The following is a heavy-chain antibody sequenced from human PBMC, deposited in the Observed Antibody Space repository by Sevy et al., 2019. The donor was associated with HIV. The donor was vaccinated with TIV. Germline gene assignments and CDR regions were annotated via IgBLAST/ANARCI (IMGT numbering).Heavy chain of an antibody. CDR3: ARDPLGDGMDV. CDR1: GFTVSSNY. J-gene: IGHJ6*02. CDR2: IYSGGST. V-gene: IGHV3-53*01. Sequence: GESLKISCAASGFTVSSNYMSWVRQAPGKGLEWVSVIYSGGSTYYADSVKGRFTISRDNSKNTLYLQMNSLRAEDTAVYYCARDPLGDGMDVWGQGTTVTVSS. D-gene: IGHD3-10*01.